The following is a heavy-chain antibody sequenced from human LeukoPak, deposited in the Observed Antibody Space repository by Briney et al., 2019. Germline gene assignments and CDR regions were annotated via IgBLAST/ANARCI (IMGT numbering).Heavy chain of an antibody. D-gene: IGHD3-16*01. CDR2: IYYSGST. Sequence: KASETLSLTCTVSGGSISSGAYYWSWIRQPPGKGLEWIGYIYYSGSTYYNPSLKSRVTISVDTSKNQFSLKLSSVTAADTAVYYCARDGGMRGVDYWGQGTLVTVSS. J-gene: IGHJ4*02. V-gene: IGHV4-30-4*08. CDR1: GGSISSGAYY. CDR3: ARDGGMRGVDY.